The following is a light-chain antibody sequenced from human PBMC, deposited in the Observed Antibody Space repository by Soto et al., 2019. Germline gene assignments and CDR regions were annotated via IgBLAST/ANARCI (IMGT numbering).Light chain of an antibody. CDR2: DVS. Sequence: QSVLTQPASLSGSPGQSITISCTGTSSEFSGYNYVSWYQQHPGKAPKLMIYDVSNRPSGVSNRFSGSKSGNTASLTISGLQAEDEADYYCSSYTSSSTLYVFGTGTKVTVL. CDR3: SSYTSSSTLYV. CDR1: SSEFSGYNY. V-gene: IGLV2-14*01. J-gene: IGLJ1*01.